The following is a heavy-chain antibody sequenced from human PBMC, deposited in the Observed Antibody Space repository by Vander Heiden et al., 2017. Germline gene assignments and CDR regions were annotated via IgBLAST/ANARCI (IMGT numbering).Heavy chain of an antibody. CDR2: INPNSGGT. CDR1: EYTFTGYY. Sequence: QVQLVPSGAEVTKPGASVKVSCTASEYTFTGYYIHWVRQVPGHGLEWMAWINPNSGGTNSAEKFQGRVTMTRDTSISTAYMVLSSLTSDDTAVYYCARGVQSGYYGMDVWGQGTTVTVSS. V-gene: IGHV1-2*02. J-gene: IGHJ6*02. CDR3: ARGVQSGYYGMDV. D-gene: IGHD3-3*01.